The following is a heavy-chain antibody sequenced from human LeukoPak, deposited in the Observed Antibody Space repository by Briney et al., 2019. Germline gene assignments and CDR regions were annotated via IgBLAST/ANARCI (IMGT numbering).Heavy chain of an antibody. CDR2: ISGSGGST. D-gene: IGHD3-3*02. CDR1: GFTFSSYA. CDR3: ARDFSAPLPL. Sequence: GGSLRLSWAASGFTFSSYALSWVRQAPGKGLEWVSTISGSGGSTYYADSVKGRFTISRDNARNSLYLQMNSLRDEDTAVYYCARDFSAPLPLWGRGTLVTVSS. J-gene: IGHJ2*01. V-gene: IGHV3-23*01.